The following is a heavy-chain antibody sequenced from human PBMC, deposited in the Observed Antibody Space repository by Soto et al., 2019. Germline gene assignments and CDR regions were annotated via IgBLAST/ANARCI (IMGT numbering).Heavy chain of an antibody. Sequence: QVQLQQWGAGLLKPSETLSLTCAVYGWSFSGYYWSWIRQPPGKGLVWIGEINHSGSTNYNPSINRRGIMSGGKSTNQFSLKVISVTAADTAVYYCALRTGHRSGYWTYYYDMDVWGKGTTVTVSS. J-gene: IGHJ6*03. CDR3: ALRTGHRSGYWTYYYDMDV. CDR2: INHSGST. CDR1: GWSFSGYY. V-gene: IGHV4-34*01. D-gene: IGHD3-22*01.